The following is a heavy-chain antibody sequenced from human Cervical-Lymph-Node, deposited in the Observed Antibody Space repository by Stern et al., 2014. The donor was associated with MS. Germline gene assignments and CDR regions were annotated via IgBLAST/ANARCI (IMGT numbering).Heavy chain of an antibody. D-gene: IGHD2-21*02. J-gene: IGHJ6*02. CDR2: IYADGNT. CDR1: GFMVNYNY. CDR3: ARGLCGGDCYIYYGMDV. Sequence: VQLVESGGGLIQPGGSLRLSCAASGFMVNYNYMNWVRQAPGTGLEWVSVIYADGNTDYADSVKGRFTISRDTSKNTLHLQMNSLRVEDTAVYYCARGLCGGDCYIYYGMDVWGQGTTVTISS. V-gene: IGHV3-53*01.